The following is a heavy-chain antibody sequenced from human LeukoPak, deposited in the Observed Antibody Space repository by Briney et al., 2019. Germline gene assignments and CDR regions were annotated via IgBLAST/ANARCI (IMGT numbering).Heavy chain of an antibody. CDR1: GSTFSSYW. Sequence: GGSLRLSCPPSGSTFSSYWLHWVRQPPGKGLVWVSRINSDGSSTSYADSVKGRFTISRDNAKNTLYLQMNSLRAEDTAVYYCARGGEMATMGPDYWGQGTLVTVSS. CDR2: INSDGSST. D-gene: IGHD5-24*01. CDR3: ARGGEMATMGPDY. V-gene: IGHV3-74*01. J-gene: IGHJ4*02.